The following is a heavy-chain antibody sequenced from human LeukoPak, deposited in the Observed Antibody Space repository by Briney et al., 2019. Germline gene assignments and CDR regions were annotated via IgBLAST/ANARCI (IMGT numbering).Heavy chain of an antibody. CDR2: IIPIFGTA. Sequence: ASVTVSCTASGYTLTSYGISWVRQAPGQGLEWMGGIIPIFGTANYAQKFQGRVTITADESTSTAYMELSSLRSEDTAVYYCSSGSHARSSSPYWGQGTLVTVSS. V-gene: IGHV1-69*13. CDR3: SSGSHARSSSPY. J-gene: IGHJ4*02. CDR1: GYTLTSYG. D-gene: IGHD3-10*01.